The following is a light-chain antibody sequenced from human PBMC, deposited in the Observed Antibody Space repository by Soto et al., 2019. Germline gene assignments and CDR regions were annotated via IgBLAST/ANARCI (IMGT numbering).Light chain of an antibody. CDR1: QSVSSN. V-gene: IGKV3-15*01. CDR3: QQYSNWPPYT. J-gene: IGKJ2*01. Sequence: EMVMTQSPATLSVSPGERATLSCRASQSVSSNVAWYQLKPGQAPRLLIFGASTRASGIPARFSGSGSGTAFTLTLRRLQSEDFAVYYCQQYSNWPPYTFGQGTKLEIK. CDR2: GAS.